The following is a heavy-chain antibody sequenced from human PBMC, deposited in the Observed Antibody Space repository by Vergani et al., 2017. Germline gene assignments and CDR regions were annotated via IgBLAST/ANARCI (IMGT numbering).Heavy chain of an antibody. CDR1: GYTLTELS. D-gene: IGHD3-22*01. CDR2: FDPEDGET. CDR3: ATKYYYDSSGYYYEDY. J-gene: IGHJ4*02. Sequence: QVQLVQSGSELKKPGASVKVSCKVSGYTLTELSMHWVRQAPGKGLEWMGGFDPEDGETIYAQKFQGRVTMTEDTSTDTAYMELSSLRSEDTAVYYCATKYYYDSSGYYYEDYWGQGTLVTVSS. V-gene: IGHV1-24*01.